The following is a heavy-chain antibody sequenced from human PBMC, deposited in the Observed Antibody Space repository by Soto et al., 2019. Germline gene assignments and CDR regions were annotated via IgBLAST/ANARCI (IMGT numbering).Heavy chain of an antibody. D-gene: IGHD2-15*01. V-gene: IGHV4-59*08. CDR2: IYYSGST. J-gene: IGHJ6*03. Sequence: SETLSLTCTVSGGSISSYYWSWIRQPPGKGVEWIGYIYYSGSTNYNPSLKSRVTISVDTSKNQFSLKLSSVTAADTAVYYCARTGPFVVVVAAHPYYYYYMDVWGKGTTVTVSS. CDR3: ARTGPFVVVVAAHPYYYYYMDV. CDR1: GGSISSYY.